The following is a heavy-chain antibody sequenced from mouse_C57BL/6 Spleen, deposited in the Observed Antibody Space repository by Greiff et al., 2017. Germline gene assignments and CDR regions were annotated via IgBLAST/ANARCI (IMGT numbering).Heavy chain of an antibody. CDR1: GYTFTDYE. V-gene: IGHV1-15*01. J-gene: IGHJ3*01. CDR3: TNYYGSSGFAY. D-gene: IGHD1-1*01. CDR2: IDPETGGT. Sequence: QVQLQQSGAELVRPGASVTLSCKASGYTFTDYEMHWVKQTPVHGLEWIGAIDPETGGTAYNQKFKGKAILTADKSSSTAYMALRSLTSEDSAFYCCTNYYGSSGFAYWGQGTLVTVSA.